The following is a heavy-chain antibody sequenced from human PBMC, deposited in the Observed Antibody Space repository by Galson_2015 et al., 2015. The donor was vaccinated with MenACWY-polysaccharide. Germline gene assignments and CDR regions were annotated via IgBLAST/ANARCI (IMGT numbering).Heavy chain of an antibody. Sequence: SETLSLTCTVSGGSVSSGSYYWSWIRQPPGKGLEWIGYIYYSGSTNYNPSLKSRVTISVDTSKNQFSLKLSSVTAADTAVYHCARDFRGTFDPWGQGTLVTVSS. CDR3: ARDFRGTFDP. D-gene: IGHD1-1*01. CDR2: IYYSGST. V-gene: IGHV4-61*01. CDR1: GGSVSSGSYY. J-gene: IGHJ5*02.